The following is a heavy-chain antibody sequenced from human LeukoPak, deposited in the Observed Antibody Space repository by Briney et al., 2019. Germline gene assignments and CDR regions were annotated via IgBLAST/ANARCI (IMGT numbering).Heavy chain of an antibody. V-gene: IGHV3-74*01. J-gene: IGHJ4*02. CDR2: TNTDGTGT. D-gene: IGHD3-3*01. CDR3: ARHSTSIFGVVTEDY. Sequence: PGGSLRLSCAASGFTFSNYWMHWVRQAPGKGLVWVSRTNTDGTGTSYADSVKGRFTISRDNAKNTLYLQMNSLRVEDTAVYYCARHSTSIFGVVTEDYWGQGTLVTVSS. CDR1: GFTFSNYW.